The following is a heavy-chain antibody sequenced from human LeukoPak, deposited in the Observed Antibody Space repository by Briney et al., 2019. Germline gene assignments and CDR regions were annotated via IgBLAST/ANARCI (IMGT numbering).Heavy chain of an antibody. CDR2: INSDGSST. J-gene: IGHJ2*01. CDR3: ARRNSSWYFDL. Sequence: GGSLRLSCAASGFTFSSYWMHWVRQAPGKGLLWVSRINSDGSSTTYADSVKGRFTISRDNAKNTLYLQMDGLRAEDTAVYYCARRNSSWYFDLWGRGTLVTVSS. CDR1: GFTFSSYW. V-gene: IGHV3-74*01. D-gene: IGHD1/OR15-1a*01.